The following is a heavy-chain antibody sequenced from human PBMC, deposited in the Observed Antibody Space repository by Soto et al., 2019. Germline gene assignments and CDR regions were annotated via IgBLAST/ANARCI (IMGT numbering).Heavy chain of an antibody. V-gene: IGHV1-24*01. CDR2: FDPEDGET. CDR1: GYTLTELS. Sequence: VASVKVSCKVSGYTLTELSMHWVRQAPGKGLEWMGGFDPEDGETIYAQKFQGRVTMTEDTSTDTAYMELSSLRSEDTAVYYCATVLRGEEPYGMDVWGQGTTVTVSS. D-gene: IGHD3-10*01. CDR3: ATVLRGEEPYGMDV. J-gene: IGHJ6*02.